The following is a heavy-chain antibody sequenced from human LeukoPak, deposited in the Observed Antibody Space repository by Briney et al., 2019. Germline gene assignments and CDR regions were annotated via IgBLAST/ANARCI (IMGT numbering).Heavy chain of an antibody. CDR1: GYTFTGYY. Sequence: APVKVSCKASGYTFTGYYMHWVRQAPGQGLEWMGWINPNSGGTNYAQKFQGRVTMTRDTSISTAYMELSRLRSDDTAVYYCARDDTNYGGNSGLDYWGQGTLVTVSS. V-gene: IGHV1-2*02. CDR3: ARDDTNYGGNSGLDY. CDR2: INPNSGGT. D-gene: IGHD4-23*01. J-gene: IGHJ4*02.